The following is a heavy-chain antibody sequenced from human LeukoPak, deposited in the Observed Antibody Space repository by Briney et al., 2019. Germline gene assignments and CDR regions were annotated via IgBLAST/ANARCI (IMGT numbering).Heavy chain of an antibody. CDR2: ISPNSGAT. D-gene: IGHD4/OR15-4a*01. V-gene: IGHV1-2*06. J-gene: IGHJ4*02. CDR3: ARDLWGWGSDYLDY. Sequence: ASVKVSCRASGYTFTDYYVHWVRLVPGQGLEWMGRISPNSGATNYAEKFRGRVTMARDTSINTVYMEMSSLRSDDTAVYYCARDLWGWGSDYLDYWGQGTLVTVSS. CDR1: GYTFTDYY.